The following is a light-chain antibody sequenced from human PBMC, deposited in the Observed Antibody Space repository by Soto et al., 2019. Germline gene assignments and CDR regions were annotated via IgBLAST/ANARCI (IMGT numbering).Light chain of an antibody. J-gene: IGKJ1*01. CDR3: QQYNTWPRT. CDR2: GAS. Sequence: EIVLTHSPATLSLSPGERATLSFRASQSVSSYLAWYQQRLGQAPRLLIYGASNRATGIPDRFSGSGSGTEFTLSISSLQSEDFAVYYCQQYNTWPRTFGQGTKV. CDR1: QSVSSY. V-gene: IGKV3D-15*01.